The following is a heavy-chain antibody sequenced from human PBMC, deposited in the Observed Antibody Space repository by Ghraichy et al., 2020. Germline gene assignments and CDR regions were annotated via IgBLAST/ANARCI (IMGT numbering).Heavy chain of an antibody. CDR1: GYTFTSYD. CDR2: MNHNSGNT. V-gene: IGHV1-8*01. Sequence: ASVKVSCKASGYTFTSYDFNWVRQATGQGLEWMGWMNHNSGNTGYAQKFQGRVTMTRDTSISTAYMELSSLRSDDTAVYYCARWEVRGDPNSFFDFWGQGTLVTVSS. CDR3: ARWEVRGDPNSFFDF. J-gene: IGHJ4*02. D-gene: IGHD3-10*01.